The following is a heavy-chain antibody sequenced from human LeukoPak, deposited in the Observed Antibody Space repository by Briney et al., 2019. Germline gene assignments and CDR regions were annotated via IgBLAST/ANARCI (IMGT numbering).Heavy chain of an antibody. CDR3: ARAGYGSGIYMDV. J-gene: IGHJ6*03. V-gene: IGHV3-74*01. Sequence: GGSLRLSCTVSGFTVSSNSMSWVRQAPGKGLVWVARINSDGSIIGYADSVKGRYAISRDNAKNSMFLQMNSLRAEDTAIYYCARAGYGSGIYMDVWGKGTTVTISS. D-gene: IGHD3-10*01. CDR1: GFTVSSNS. CDR2: INSDGSII.